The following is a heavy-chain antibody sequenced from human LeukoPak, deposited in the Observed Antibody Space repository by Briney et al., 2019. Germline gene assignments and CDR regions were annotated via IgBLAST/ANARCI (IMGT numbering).Heavy chain of an antibody. V-gene: IGHV1-46*01. Sequence: ASVKVSCKASGYTFTSYYMHWVRQAPGQGLEWMGIINPSGGSTSYAQKFQGRVTMTRDTSTSTVYMELSSLRSEDTAVYYCARVDYYDSSGYSSYYFDYWGQGTLVTVSS. CDR1: GYTFTSYY. J-gene: IGHJ4*02. D-gene: IGHD3-22*01. CDR3: ARVDYYDSSGYSSYYFDY. CDR2: INPSGGST.